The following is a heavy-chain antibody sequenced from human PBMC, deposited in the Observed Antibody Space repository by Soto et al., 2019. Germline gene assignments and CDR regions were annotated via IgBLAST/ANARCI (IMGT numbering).Heavy chain of an antibody. CDR1: GFTFSSYA. V-gene: IGHV3-23*01. Sequence: GGSLRLSCAASGFTFSSYAMSWVRQAPGKGLEWVSAISGSGGSTYYADSVKGRFTMSRDNSKNTLYLQMNSLRAEDTAVYYCATAPSAYTIFGVVTLDYWGQGTLVTVSS. CDR3: ATAPSAYTIFGVVTLDY. D-gene: IGHD3-3*01. J-gene: IGHJ4*02. CDR2: ISGSGGST.